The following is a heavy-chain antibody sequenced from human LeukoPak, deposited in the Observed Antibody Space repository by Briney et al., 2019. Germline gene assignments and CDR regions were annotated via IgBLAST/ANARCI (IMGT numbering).Heavy chain of an antibody. CDR1: GGSISSSSYY. CDR2: IYYSGST. J-gene: IGHJ5*02. Sequence: SETLSLTCTVSGGSISSSSYYWGWIRPPPGKGLEWIGSIYYSGSTYYNPSLKSRVAISVDTAKNQFSLKLSSVTAADTAVYYCARGSEYCANGVCYKPGRNWFDPWGQGTLVTVSS. V-gene: IGHV4-39*07. D-gene: IGHD2-8*01. CDR3: ARGSEYCANGVCYKPGRNWFDP.